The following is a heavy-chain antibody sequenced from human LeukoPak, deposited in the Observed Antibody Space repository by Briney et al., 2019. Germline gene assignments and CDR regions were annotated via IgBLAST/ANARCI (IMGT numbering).Heavy chain of an antibody. CDR1: GSTFSNYY. Sequence: GASVTVSCKSSGSTFSNYYINWVGQAPGQGGEWVGLINPSGGDSTYPQKFQGRVTMTRNTSTSTVYLHLASLTSEDTAVYYCATGSLRGSYPYYFDYWGQGTLVTVSS. J-gene: IGHJ4*02. V-gene: IGHV1-46*01. CDR3: ATGSLRGSYPYYFDY. CDR2: INPSGGDS. D-gene: IGHD1-26*01.